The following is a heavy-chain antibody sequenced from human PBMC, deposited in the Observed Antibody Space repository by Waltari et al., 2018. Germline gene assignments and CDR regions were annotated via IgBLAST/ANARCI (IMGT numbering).Heavy chain of an antibody. CDR3: ARSYDFWSGYVGY. CDR1: GGSISSYY. V-gene: IGHV4-59*01. D-gene: IGHD3-3*01. CDR2: IYYSGST. Sequence: QVQLQESGPGLVKPSETLSLTCTVSGGSISSYYWSWIRQPPGKGLEWIGYIYYSGSTNYNPSLKSRVTISVDTSKNQFSLKLSSVTAADTAVYYCARSYDFWSGYVGYWGQGTLVTVSS. J-gene: IGHJ4*02.